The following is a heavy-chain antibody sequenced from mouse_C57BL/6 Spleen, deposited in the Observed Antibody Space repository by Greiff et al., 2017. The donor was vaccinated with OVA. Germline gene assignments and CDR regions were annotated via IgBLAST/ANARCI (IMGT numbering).Heavy chain of an antibody. D-gene: IGHD6-1*01. Sequence: VQLQQSVPELVKPGASVKIPCKASGYTFTDYNMDWVKQSHGKSLEWIGNINPNNGGTNYNPKFKGKATLTADKSSSTAYMELRSLTSEDTAVYYCARGGLLYAMDYWGQGTSVTVSS. J-gene: IGHJ4*01. CDR2: INPNNGGT. V-gene: IGHV1-18*01. CDR3: ARGGLLYAMDY. CDR1: GYTFTDYN.